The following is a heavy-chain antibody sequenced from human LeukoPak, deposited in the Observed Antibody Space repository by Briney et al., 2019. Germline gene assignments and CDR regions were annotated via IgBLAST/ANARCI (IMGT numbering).Heavy chain of an antibody. D-gene: IGHD6-13*01. CDR2: IKEDGSEK. CDR3: ATRYSSSWYSRYFDY. V-gene: IGHV3-7*01. CDR1: GFPFNSYW. Sequence: GGSLRLSCAASGFPFNSYWMSWVRQAPGRGLEWVANIKEDGSEKFYVDSVKGRFTISRDNAKNSLFLQMTSLRAEDTAVYYCATRYSSSWYSRYFDYWGQGTLVTVSS. J-gene: IGHJ4*02.